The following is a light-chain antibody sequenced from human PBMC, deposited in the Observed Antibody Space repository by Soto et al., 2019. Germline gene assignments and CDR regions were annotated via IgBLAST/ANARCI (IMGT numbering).Light chain of an antibody. V-gene: IGLV2-14*01. CDR3: SSYTSSSTYV. Sequence: QSVVTQPASVSGSPGQSITISCTGTSSDVGGCNYVSWYQQHPGKAPKLMIYEVSNRPSGVSNRFSGSKSGNTASLTISGLQAEDESDYYCSSYTSSSTYVFGTGTKLTVL. CDR2: EVS. J-gene: IGLJ1*01. CDR1: SSDVGGCNY.